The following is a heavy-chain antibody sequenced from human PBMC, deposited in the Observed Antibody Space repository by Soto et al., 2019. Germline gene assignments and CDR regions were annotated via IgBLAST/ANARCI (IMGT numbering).Heavy chain of an antibody. J-gene: IGHJ6*02. CDR3: ARDRELPPAPNPDYYYGMDV. CDR2: ISIYSGNT. CDR1: GYSFTTYG. V-gene: IGHV1-18*01. Sequence: ASVKVSCKTSGYSFTTYGISWVRQAPGQGLEWMGWISIYSGNTYYAQKLQGRVTMTADTSTSGVFMELKSLRSDDTAVYCCARDRELPPAPNPDYYYGMDVWGQGTMVTVSS. D-gene: IGHD3-10*01.